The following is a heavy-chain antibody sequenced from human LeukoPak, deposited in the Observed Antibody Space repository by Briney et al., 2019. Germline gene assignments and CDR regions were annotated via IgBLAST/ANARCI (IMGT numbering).Heavy chain of an antibody. Sequence: PGGSLRLSCAASGFTFSSYAMHWVRQAPGKGLEYVSAISSNGGSTYYANSVKGRFTISRDNSKNTLYLQMGSLRAEDMAVYYCARVSLYSSSWYDYWGRGTLVTVSS. J-gene: IGHJ4*02. CDR3: ARVSLYSSSWYDY. CDR1: GFTFSSYA. CDR2: ISSNGGST. D-gene: IGHD6-13*01. V-gene: IGHV3-64*01.